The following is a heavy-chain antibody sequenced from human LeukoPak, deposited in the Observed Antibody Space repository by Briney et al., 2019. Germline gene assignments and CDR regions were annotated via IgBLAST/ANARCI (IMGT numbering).Heavy chain of an antibody. Sequence: ASVKVSCKASGNTFTTYYIYWVRQAPGQGLEWMGIISPSSDSTIYAQKFQGRVTMTRDTSTSTVYMELSTLRSEDTAVYYCARVYGGYFDYWGQGTLVTVSS. CDR3: ARVYGGYFDY. V-gene: IGHV1-46*01. CDR1: GNTFTTYY. CDR2: ISPSSDST. D-gene: IGHD4/OR15-4a*01. J-gene: IGHJ4*02.